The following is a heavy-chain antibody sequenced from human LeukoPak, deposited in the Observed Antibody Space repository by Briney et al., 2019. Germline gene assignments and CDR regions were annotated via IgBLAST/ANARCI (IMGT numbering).Heavy chain of an antibody. J-gene: IGHJ4*02. Sequence: GGSLRLSCAASGFTFSSYGMHWVRQAPGKGLEWVAVIWYDGSNKYYADSVKGRFTISRDNSKNTLYLQMNSLRAEDTAVYYCAGHNYGSGSYFTNWGQGTLVTVSS. V-gene: IGHV3-33*01. CDR3: AGHNYGSGSYFTN. D-gene: IGHD3-10*01. CDR1: GFTFSSYG. CDR2: IWYDGSNK.